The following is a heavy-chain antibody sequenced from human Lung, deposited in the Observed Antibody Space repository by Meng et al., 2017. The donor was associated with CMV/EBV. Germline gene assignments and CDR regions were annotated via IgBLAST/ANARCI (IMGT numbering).Heavy chain of an antibody. CDR3: VKTLSGSGNF. D-gene: IGHD1-26*01. Sequence: GESLKISCAASGFTTNSHWMNWVRQAPGKGLKWVANINPDGSERCYVDSVKGRFTISRDSAKNSLFLQINSLRDDETAVYYCVKTLSGSGNFWGQGTLVTVSS. CDR2: INPDGSER. V-gene: IGHV3-7*03. J-gene: IGHJ4*02. CDR1: GFTTNSHW.